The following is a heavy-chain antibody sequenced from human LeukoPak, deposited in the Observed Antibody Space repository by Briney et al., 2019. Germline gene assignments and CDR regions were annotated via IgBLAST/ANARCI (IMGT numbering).Heavy chain of an antibody. CDR2: IYYSGST. V-gene: IGHV4-59*08. J-gene: IGHJ4*02. D-gene: IGHD2-2*01. Sequence: SETLSLTCTVSGGSISSYYWSWIRQPPGKGLEWVGYIYYSGSTNYNPSLKSRVTISVATSKNQFSLKLSSVTAADTAVYYCARLSSRVGYFDYWGQGTLVTVSS. CDR1: GGSISSYY. CDR3: ARLSSRVGYFDY.